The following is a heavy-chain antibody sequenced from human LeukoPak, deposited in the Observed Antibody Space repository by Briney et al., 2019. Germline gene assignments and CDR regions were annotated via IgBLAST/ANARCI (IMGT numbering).Heavy chain of an antibody. CDR2: INSDGSST. CDR3: ARGLSGYASSLGY. D-gene: IGHD6-6*01. Sequence: EGSLRLSCAASGFTFGSYWMHWVRQAPGKGLVWVSRINSDGSSTSYADSVRGRFSISRDNAKNTLYLQMNSLRAEDTAVYYCARGLSGYASSLGYWGQGTLVTVSS. V-gene: IGHV3-74*01. CDR1: GFTFGSYW. J-gene: IGHJ4*02.